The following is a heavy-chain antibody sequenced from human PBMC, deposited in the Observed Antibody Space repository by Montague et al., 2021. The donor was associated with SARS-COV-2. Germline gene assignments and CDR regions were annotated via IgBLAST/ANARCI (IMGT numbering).Heavy chain of an antibody. CDR1: GGSISSYY. CDR3: ARVFPRWLQFDPYFDY. J-gene: IGHJ4*02. Sequence: SETLSLTCTVSGGSISSYYWSWIRQPPGKGLELIGYIYYSGSTNYNPSLKSRVTISVDTSKNQFSLKLSSVTDADTAVYYCARVFPRWLQFDPYFDYWGQGTLVTVSS. V-gene: IGHV4-59*01. D-gene: IGHD5-24*01. CDR2: IYYSGST.